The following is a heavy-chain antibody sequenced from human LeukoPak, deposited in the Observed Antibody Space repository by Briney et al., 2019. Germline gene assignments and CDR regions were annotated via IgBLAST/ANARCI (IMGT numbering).Heavy chain of an antibody. D-gene: IGHD1-1*01. CDR3: ARDLHWNQLGL. Sequence: GGSLRLSCAASGFTFSSYWMFWVRQAPGKGLVWVSRINIDGSDITYADSVKGRFTISRDNAKNTLYLQMNSLRAEDTTVYFCARDLHWNQLGLWGQGTLVTVSS. V-gene: IGHV3-74*01. CDR2: INIDGSDI. CDR1: GFTFSSYW. J-gene: IGHJ4*02.